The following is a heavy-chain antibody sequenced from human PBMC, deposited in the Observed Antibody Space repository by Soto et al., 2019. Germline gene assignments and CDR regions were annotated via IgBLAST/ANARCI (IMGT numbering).Heavy chain of an antibody. D-gene: IGHD3-22*01. J-gene: IGHJ6*02. CDR1: GFTFSSYW. CDR3: ARFYYDSSGYLPSPYYYYYGMDV. CDR2: IKQDGIEK. Sequence: PGGSLRLSCAASGFTFSSYWMSWVRQAPGKGLEWVANIKQDGIEKYYVEYVKGRFTISRDNAKNSLYLQMNSLRAEDTAVYYCARFYYDSSGYLPSPYYYYYGMDVWGQGTTVTVSS. V-gene: IGHV3-7*04.